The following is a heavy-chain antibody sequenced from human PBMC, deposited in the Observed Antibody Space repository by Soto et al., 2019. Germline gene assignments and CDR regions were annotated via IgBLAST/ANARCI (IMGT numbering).Heavy chain of an antibody. Sequence: QVQLVESGGGLVKPGGSLRLSCAASGFTFSDYYMSWIRQAPGKGLEWVSYISSSGSTIYYADAVKGLFTISRDKAKNSLYLQMNSLRAEDTAVYYCARDQFMGDYGDYGRDFQHWGQGTLVTVSS. D-gene: IGHD4-17*01. J-gene: IGHJ1*01. CDR3: ARDQFMGDYGDYGRDFQH. V-gene: IGHV3-11*01. CDR2: ISSSGSTI. CDR1: GFTFSDYY.